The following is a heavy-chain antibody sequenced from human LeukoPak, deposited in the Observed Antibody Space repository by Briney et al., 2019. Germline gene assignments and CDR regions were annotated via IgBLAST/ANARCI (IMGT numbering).Heavy chain of an antibody. V-gene: IGHV1-18*01. Sequence: GASVKVSCKASGYTFTSYGISWVRQAPGQGLEWMGWISTYNGDTNYAQKLQGRVTMTTDTSTSTAYMELRSLRSDDTAVYYCARSPWWFGEPERSPFDSWGQGTMVTVSS. CDR2: ISTYNGDT. CDR1: GYTFTSYG. D-gene: IGHD3-10*01. J-gene: IGHJ3*02. CDR3: ARSPWWFGEPERSPFDS.